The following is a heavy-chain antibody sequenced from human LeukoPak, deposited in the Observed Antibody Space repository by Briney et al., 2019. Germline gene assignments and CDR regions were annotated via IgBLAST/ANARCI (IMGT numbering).Heavy chain of an antibody. J-gene: IGHJ4*02. V-gene: IGHV3-30-3*01. D-gene: IGHD3-22*01. CDR1: GFTFSSYA. CDR2: ISYDGSNK. CDR3: ARDDGSGYYPQDFDY. Sequence: GESLRLSCAASGFTFSSYAMHWVRQAPGKGLEWVAVISYDGSNKYYADSVKGRFTISRDNSKNTLYLQMNSLRAEDTAVYYCARDDGSGYYPQDFDYWGQGTQVTVSS.